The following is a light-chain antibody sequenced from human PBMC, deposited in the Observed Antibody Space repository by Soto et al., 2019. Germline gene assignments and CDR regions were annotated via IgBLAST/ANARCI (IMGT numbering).Light chain of an antibody. V-gene: IGLV1-44*01. CDR3: AAWDDSLNGYVV. CDR2: SNS. Sequence: QSVLTQPPSASGTPGQRVTISCSGSSSNIGSKTVNWYQQLPGTAPKLLIYSNSQRPSGVPDRFSGSKSCTSASLAISGLQAEDEADYYCAAWDDSLNGYVVFGGGTKVTVL. CDR1: SSNIGSKT. J-gene: IGLJ2*01.